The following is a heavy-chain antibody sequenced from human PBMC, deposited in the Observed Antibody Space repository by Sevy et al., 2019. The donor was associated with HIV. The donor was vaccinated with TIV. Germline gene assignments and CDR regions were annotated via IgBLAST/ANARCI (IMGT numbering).Heavy chain of an antibody. J-gene: IGHJ6*02. CDR1: GFTFSSYD. CDR2: IGSAGDT. CDR3: ARGGYGSRSFYPYYYYGMDV. D-gene: IGHD3-10*01. Sequence: GSLRLSCAASGFTFSSYDMHWVRQATGKGLEWVSSIGSAGDTYYPGSVKGRFTISRENAKNSLYLQVKSLRAGDTAVYYCARGGYGSRSFYPYYYYGMDVWGQGTTVTVSS. V-gene: IGHV3-13*01.